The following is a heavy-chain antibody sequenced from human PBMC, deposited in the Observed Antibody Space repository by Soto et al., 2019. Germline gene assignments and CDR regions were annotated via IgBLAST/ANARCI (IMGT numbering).Heavy chain of an antibody. V-gene: IGHV1-2*02. CDR1: GYTFTDYF. D-gene: IGHD2-2*01. Sequence: ASVKVSCKASGYTFTDYFIHWVRQAPGQGLEWMGWINPNSGATNYAQKFQGRVTMTRDTSISTAYMELSRLRSDDTAVYYCARDLVPAAISFYGMDVWGQGTTVTVSS. CDR2: INPNSGAT. CDR3: ARDLVPAAISFYGMDV. J-gene: IGHJ6*02.